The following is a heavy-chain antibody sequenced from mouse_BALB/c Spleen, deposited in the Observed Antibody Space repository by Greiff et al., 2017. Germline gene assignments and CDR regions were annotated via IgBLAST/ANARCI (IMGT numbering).Heavy chain of an antibody. CDR1: GYSFTSDYA. Sequence: DVKLVESGPGLVKPSQSLSLTCTVTGYSFTSDYAWNWIRQFPGNSLEWMGYISYSGSTRYNPSLNSRTSITRDTSKTPFFLQLNSVTTEDTATYYCARRPYYHGSRLDYWGQGTTLTVSS. D-gene: IGHD1-1*01. J-gene: IGHJ2*01. CDR3: ARRPYYHGSRLDY. V-gene: IGHV3-2*02. CDR2: ISYSGST.